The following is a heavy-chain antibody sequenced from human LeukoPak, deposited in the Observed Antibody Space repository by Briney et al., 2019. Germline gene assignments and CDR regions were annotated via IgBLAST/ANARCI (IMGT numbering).Heavy chain of an antibody. J-gene: IGHJ4*02. D-gene: IGHD4-17*01. CDR2: IYYSGST. Sequence: SETLSLTCTVSGGSISSYYWSWIRQPPGKGPEWIGYIYYSGSTNYNPSLKSRVTISVDTSKNQFSLKLSSVTAADTAVYYCARSIYGDYAYWGQGTLVTVSS. V-gene: IGHV4-59*01. CDR1: GGSISSYY. CDR3: ARSIYGDYAY.